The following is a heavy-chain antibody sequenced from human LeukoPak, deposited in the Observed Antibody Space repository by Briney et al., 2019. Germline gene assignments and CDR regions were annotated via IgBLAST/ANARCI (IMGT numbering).Heavy chain of an antibody. CDR1: GGSFSGYY. CDR3: ARLHGSGSYYSYYYYYMDV. V-gene: IGHV4-34*01. J-gene: IGHJ6*03. Sequence: PSETLSLTCAVYGGSFSGYYWSWIRQPPGKGLEWIGEINHSGSTNYNPSLKSRVTISVDTSKNQFSLKLSSVTAADTAVYYCARLHGSGSYYSYYYYYMDVWGKGTTVTISS. CDR2: INHSGST. D-gene: IGHD3-10*01.